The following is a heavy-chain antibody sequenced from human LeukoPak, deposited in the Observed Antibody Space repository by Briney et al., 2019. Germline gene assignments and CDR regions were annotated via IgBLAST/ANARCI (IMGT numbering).Heavy chain of an antibody. J-gene: IGHJ5*02. CDR2: INHSGST. D-gene: IGHD3-22*01. CDR1: GGSFSGYY. V-gene: IGHV4-34*01. CDR3: ARESSGYYLRFWFDP. Sequence: SETLSLTCAVYGGSFSGYYWSWIRQPPGKGLEWIGEINHSGSTNYNPSLKSRVTISVDTSKNQFSLKLSSVTAAATAVYYCARESSGYYLRFWFDPWGQGTLVTVSS.